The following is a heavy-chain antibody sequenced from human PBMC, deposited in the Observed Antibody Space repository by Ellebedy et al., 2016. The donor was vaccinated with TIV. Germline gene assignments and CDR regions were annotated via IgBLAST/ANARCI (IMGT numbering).Heavy chain of an antibody. CDR1: GFNFRSYW. CDR2: IYQDGSQK. D-gene: IGHD4-17*01. V-gene: IGHV3-7*01. CDR3: ARRGSYGDYAVQVNWFDV. Sequence: PGGSLRLSCAASGFNFRSYWMGWVRQAPGKGLAWVANIYQDGSQKYYVDSAEGRFTISRDNAKNSLYLEMKSLRVGDTAMYYCARRGSYGDYAVQVNWFDVWGQGIPVTVSP. J-gene: IGHJ5*02.